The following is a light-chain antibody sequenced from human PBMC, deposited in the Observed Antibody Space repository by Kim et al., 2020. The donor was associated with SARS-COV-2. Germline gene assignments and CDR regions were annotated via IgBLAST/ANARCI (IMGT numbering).Light chain of an antibody. Sequence: ELTQPPSASGTPGQRVTISCSGSSSNIGSNTVNWYQQLPGTAPKLLIYSNNQRPSGVPDRFSGSKSGTSASLAISGLQSEDEADYYCAAWDDSLNGPYYVFGTGTKVTVL. CDR3: AAWDDSLNGPYYV. CDR1: SSNIGSNT. CDR2: SNN. V-gene: IGLV1-44*01. J-gene: IGLJ1*01.